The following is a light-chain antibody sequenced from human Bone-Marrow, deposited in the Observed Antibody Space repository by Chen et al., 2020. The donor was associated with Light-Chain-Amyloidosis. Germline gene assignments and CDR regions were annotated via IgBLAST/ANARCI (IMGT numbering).Light chain of an antibody. J-gene: IGLJ2*01. CDR1: DLPTKY. CDR3: QSADSSGTYEVI. CDR2: RDT. Sequence: ELTQPPSVSVSPGQTARITCSGDDLPTKYAYWYQQKPGQSPVLVIHRDTERPSGISERFSGSSSGTTATLTISGVQAEDEADYHCQSADSSGTYEVIFGGGTKLTVL. V-gene: IGLV3-25*03.